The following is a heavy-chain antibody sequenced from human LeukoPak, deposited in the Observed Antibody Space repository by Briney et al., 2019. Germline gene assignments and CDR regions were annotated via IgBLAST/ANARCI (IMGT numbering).Heavy chain of an antibody. CDR1: GFTFSSYS. V-gene: IGHV3-21*01. CDR2: ISSSSSYI. Sequence: GGSLRLSCPASGFTFSSYSMNWVRQAPRKGLEWVSSISSSSSYIYYADSVKGRFSISRDNAKNSLYLQMNSLRAEDTAVYYCARAQWELLGGAFDIWGQGTMVTVSS. CDR3: ARAQWELLGGAFDI. D-gene: IGHD1-26*01. J-gene: IGHJ3*02.